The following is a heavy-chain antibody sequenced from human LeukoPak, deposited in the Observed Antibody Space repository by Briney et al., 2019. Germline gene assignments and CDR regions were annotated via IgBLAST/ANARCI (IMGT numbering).Heavy chain of an antibody. D-gene: IGHD1-1*01. CDR2: INDSGTT. CDR3: ARGLDLEGLDY. CDR1: GGSFTDYN. Sequence: SETLSLTCAVYGGSFTDYNWTWLRQSPEKGLEWIGEINDSGTTHYNPSLKSRVTISVDMAKHQFSLRMRSLTAADTAVYYCARGLDLEGLDYWGQGTLVTVSS. V-gene: IGHV4-34*01. J-gene: IGHJ4*02.